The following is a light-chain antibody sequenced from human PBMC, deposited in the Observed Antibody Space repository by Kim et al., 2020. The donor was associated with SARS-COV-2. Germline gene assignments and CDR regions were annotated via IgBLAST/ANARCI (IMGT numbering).Light chain of an antibody. CDR2: DVI. CDR3: CSYAGTHTVV. J-gene: IGLJ2*01. V-gene: IGLV2-11*01. Sequence: QSALTQPRSVSGSPGQSVTISCTGTSSDVGGYNFVSWYQQHPGKAPRLMMFDVIKRPSGVPDRFSSSKSGNTASLTISGLQAEDEADYYCCSYAGTHTVVFGGGTQLTVL. CDR1: SSDVGGYNF.